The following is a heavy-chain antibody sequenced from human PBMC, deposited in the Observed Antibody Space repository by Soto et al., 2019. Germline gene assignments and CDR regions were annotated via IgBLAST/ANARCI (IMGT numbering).Heavy chain of an antibody. J-gene: IGHJ6*02. CDR2: VNPINGAT. CDR1: GYDFTAYD. CDR3: GRGPSPRAPAGGTPYYYAMDV. V-gene: IGHV1-8*02. D-gene: IGHD2-2*01. Sequence: ASVKVSCKASGYDFTAYDINWVRQASGQGLEWMGWVNPINGATGSARRFQGRVSMTRNTATATAYLELTSLRSDDSAVYFCGRGPSPRAPAGGTPYYYAMDVWGQGTTVTVSS.